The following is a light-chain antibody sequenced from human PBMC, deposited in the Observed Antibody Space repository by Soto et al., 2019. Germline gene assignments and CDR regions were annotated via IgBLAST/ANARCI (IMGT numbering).Light chain of an antibody. CDR3: SSYAGSKNLV. CDR1: SSDVGSYNY. J-gene: IGLJ2*01. Sequence: QSVLTQPPSASGSPGQSVTISCTGTSSDVGSYNYVSWYQQHPGKAPKLMIYEVSQRPSGVPDRFSGSKSGNTASLTVSGLQAEDEADYYCSSYAGSKNLVFGGGTKLTVL. CDR2: EVS. V-gene: IGLV2-8*01.